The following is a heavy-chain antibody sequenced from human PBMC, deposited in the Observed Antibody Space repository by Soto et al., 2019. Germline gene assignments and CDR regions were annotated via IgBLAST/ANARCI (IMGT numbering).Heavy chain of an antibody. Sequence: EVQLLESGGGLVKPGGSLRLSCAASGFTFSSYSMNWVRQAPGKGLEWVSSISSSSSYIYYADSVKGRFTISRDNAKNSLYLQMNSLRAEDTAVYYCARVSGSSRMYYFDYWGQGTLVTVSS. V-gene: IGHV3-21*01. D-gene: IGHD6-19*01. J-gene: IGHJ4*02. CDR1: GFTFSSYS. CDR3: ARVSGSSRMYYFDY. CDR2: ISSSSSYI.